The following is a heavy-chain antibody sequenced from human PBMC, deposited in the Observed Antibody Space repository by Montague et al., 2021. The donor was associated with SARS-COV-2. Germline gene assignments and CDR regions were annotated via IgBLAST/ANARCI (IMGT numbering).Heavy chain of an antibody. CDR1: GGSISSYY. Sequence: SETLSLTCTVSGGSISSYYWSWIRQPPGKGLEWIGYIYYSGSTNXNPSLKSRVTISVDTSKNQFSLKLSSVTAADTAVYYCARRSLGYCSGGSCYSAFDPRGQGTLVTVSS. CDR3: ARRSLGYCSGGSCYSAFDP. D-gene: IGHD2-15*01. CDR2: IYYSGST. J-gene: IGHJ5*02. V-gene: IGHV4-59*01.